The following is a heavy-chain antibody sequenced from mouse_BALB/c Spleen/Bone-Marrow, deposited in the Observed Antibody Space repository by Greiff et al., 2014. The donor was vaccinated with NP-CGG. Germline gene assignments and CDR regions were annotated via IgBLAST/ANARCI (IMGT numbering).Heavy chain of an antibody. Sequence: SGPELVKPGASVKISCKASGYTFTDYNMHWVKQSHGKSLEWIGYIYPYNGGTGYNQKFKSKATLTVDNSSSTANMELRSLTSEDSAVYYCARLGRDYWGQGTTLAVSS. V-gene: IGHV1S29*02. CDR2: IYPYNGGT. D-gene: IGHD4-1*01. J-gene: IGHJ2*01. CDR1: GYTFTDYN. CDR3: ARLGRDY.